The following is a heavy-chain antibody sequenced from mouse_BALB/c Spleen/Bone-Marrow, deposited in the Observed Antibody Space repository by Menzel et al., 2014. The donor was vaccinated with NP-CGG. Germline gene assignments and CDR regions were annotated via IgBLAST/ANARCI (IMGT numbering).Heavy chain of an antibody. CDR1: GFSLISYG. CDR2: IWPGGST. CDR3: GRDLYYDYDVGAMDY. Sequence: VQLQQSGTGLAESSQSLSISCTVSGFSLISYGVHWIRQRPGKGLERLGVIWPGGSTNYNSALLSRLSISKDNSKSQVYLKMNSLQSDDTAMYYCGRDLYYDYDVGAMDYWCQGTSVTVPS. J-gene: IGHJ4*01. D-gene: IGHD2-4*01. V-gene: IGHV2-9*02.